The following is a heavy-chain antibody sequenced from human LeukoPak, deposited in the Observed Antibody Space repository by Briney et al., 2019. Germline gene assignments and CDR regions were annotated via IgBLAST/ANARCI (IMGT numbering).Heavy chain of an antibody. CDR3: ARQYRDGGFYYGYYFDY. CDR1: GGSISSSSYY. Sequence: PSETLSLTCTVSGGSISSSSYYWGWIRQPPGKGLEWIGEIYHGGGSNYNASLRSRVTISVDKSKNQFSLQLNSVTAADTAVYYCARQYRDGGFYYGYYFDYWGPGILVTVSS. J-gene: IGHJ4*01. V-gene: IGHV4-39*07. CDR2: IYHGGGS. D-gene: IGHD3-22*01.